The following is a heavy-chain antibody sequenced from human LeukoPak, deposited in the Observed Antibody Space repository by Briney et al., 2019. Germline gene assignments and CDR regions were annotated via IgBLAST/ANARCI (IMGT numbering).Heavy chain of an antibody. CDR3: ARGIDPMTASYYFDY. CDR1: GFTFSSYW. D-gene: IGHD2-21*02. CDR2: IKQDGSEK. V-gene: IGHV3-7*01. Sequence: PGGSLRLSCAASGFTFSSYWMSWVRQAPGKGLEWVANIKQDGSEKYYVDSVKGRFTISRDNAKNSLYLQMNSLRAEDTAVYYCARGIDPMTASYYFDYWGQGTLVTVSS. J-gene: IGHJ4*02.